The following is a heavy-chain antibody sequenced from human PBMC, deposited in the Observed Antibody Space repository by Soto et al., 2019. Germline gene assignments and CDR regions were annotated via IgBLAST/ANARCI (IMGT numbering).Heavy chain of an antibody. D-gene: IGHD3-10*01. CDR3: VRERGLSSFYGMDV. CDR1: GFTLTTYT. J-gene: IGHJ6*02. Sequence: EVQLVESGGGLVKPGGSLRLSCEASGFTLTTYTMNWVRQASGKGLEWVSSITSSSGHIYYADSVKGRFTNSRDNARNALYLQMNSLRAEDTAVYYCVRERGLSSFYGMDVWGQGTTVTVSS. V-gene: IGHV3-21*02. CDR2: ITSSSGHI.